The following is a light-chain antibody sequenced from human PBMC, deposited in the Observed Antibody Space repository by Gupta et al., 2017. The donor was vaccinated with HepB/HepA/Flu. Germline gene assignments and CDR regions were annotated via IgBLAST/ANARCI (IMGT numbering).Light chain of an antibody. Sequence: QSALTQPRSVSGSPGQSVTISCTGTSSDVGGYNYVSWYQQHPGKAPNLLIYYVSKRPSGVTDRGLCDSSGNNASPLTIGVQAEEEADDYCCYSEGRNDNFGVGGGTKLTVL. CDR3: CYSEGRNDNFG. V-gene: IGLV2-11*01. J-gene: IGLJ2*01. CDR2: YVS. CDR1: SSDVGGYNY.